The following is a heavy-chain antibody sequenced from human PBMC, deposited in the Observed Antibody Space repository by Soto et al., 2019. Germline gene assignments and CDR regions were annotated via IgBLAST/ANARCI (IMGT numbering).Heavy chain of an antibody. CDR1: GGTFSSYT. D-gene: IGHD6-19*01. CDR3: AREWGSSGWYVPSCYYYYYWDV. V-gene: IGHV1-69*04. J-gene: IGHJ6*03. CDR2: IIPILGIA. Sequence: SVKVSCKASGGTFSSYTISWVRQAPGQGLEWMGRIIPILGIANYAQKFQGRVTITADKSTSTAYMELSSLRSEDTAVYYCAREWGSSGWYVPSCYYYYYWDVWGKGTTVTVSS.